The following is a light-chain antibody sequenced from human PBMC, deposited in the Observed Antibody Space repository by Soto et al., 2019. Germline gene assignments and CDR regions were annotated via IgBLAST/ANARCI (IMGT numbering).Light chain of an antibody. CDR2: SNN. CDR1: RSNIGSNT. J-gene: IGLJ2*01. Sequence: QSVLTQPPSASGTPGQRVPISCSGSRSNIGSNTENWYQQLPGTAPKLLIYSNNRRPSGVPDRFSGSKSGTSASLAISGLQSEDEADYYCAGWDDSLNGPLFGGGTKLTVL. CDR3: AGWDDSLNGPL. V-gene: IGLV1-44*01.